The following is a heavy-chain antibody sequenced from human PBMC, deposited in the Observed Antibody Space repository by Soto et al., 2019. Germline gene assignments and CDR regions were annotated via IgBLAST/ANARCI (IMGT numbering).Heavy chain of an antibody. CDR1: GFTFSHYA. Sequence: EVQLLESGGGLVQPGGSLRLSCAASGFTFSHYAMSWVRQAPGKGLQWVSTIFGSGAPTHYADSVQGRFGISRDNSTNMLFLDRNSLKDEDTAVYYCTREATSCGFSLDLWCQGTRVAVSS. CDR3: TREATSCGFSLDL. D-gene: IGHD2-21*01. V-gene: IGHV3-23*01. CDR2: IFGSGAPT. J-gene: IGHJ3*01.